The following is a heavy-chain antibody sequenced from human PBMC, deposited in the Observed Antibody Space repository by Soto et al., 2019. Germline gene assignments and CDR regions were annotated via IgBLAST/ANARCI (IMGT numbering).Heavy chain of an antibody. CDR2: INQDGSEK. J-gene: IGHJ2*01. CDR1: GFTFSNYF. V-gene: IGHV3-7*03. CDR3: ARVGGYCSGVNCASWYFDL. Sequence: EVQVVESGGGLVQPGGSLRLSCTASGFTFSNYFMNWVRQAPGRGLEWVATINQDGSEKYYVDSVKGRFTISRDNAKNSLYLKMNRLGADDTAVYSCARVGGYCSGVNCASWYFDLWGRGTLVTVSS. D-gene: IGHD2-15*01.